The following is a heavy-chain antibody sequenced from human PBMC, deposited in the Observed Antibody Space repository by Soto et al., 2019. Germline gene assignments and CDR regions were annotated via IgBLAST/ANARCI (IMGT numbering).Heavy chain of an antibody. CDR1: GFSFSISP. V-gene: IGHV3-30-3*01. Sequence: QVQLVESGGGVVQPGRSLRLSCAASGFSFSISPMHWVRQAPGKGPEWVALISYDGTNKFYADSVKGLFTISRDNSKSTLYLQVDSLRPEDAAVYYCARDPKTSGGQNWAFNYFDSWGQGTLVTVSS. CDR3: ARDPKTSGGQNWAFNYFDS. J-gene: IGHJ4*02. CDR2: ISYDGTNK. D-gene: IGHD7-27*01.